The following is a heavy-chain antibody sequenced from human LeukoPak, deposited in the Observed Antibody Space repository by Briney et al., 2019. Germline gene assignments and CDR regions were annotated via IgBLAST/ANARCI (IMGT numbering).Heavy chain of an antibody. J-gene: IGHJ3*02. CDR1: GLTFSSYW. CDR2: INSDGSDT. V-gene: IGHV3-74*01. D-gene: IGHD2-2*02. CDR3: VSRYCSSINCYKASGSGAFDI. Sequence: GGSLSLSCAASGLTFSSYWMRWVRQPPGKGLVWVSRINSDGSDTNYADSEKGRFTISRDNAKNTLYLQMHSLRAEDTAVYYGVSRYCSSINCYKASGSGAFDIWGQGTMVTVSS.